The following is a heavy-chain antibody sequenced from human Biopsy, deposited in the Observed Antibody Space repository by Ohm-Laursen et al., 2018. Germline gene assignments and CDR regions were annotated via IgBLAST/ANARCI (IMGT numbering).Heavy chain of an antibody. CDR1: GFTFSDYY. CDR2: ISGSGTTI. D-gene: IGHD3-10*01. J-gene: IGHJ4*02. Sequence: SLRLSCSASGFTFSDYYMSWIRQAPGKGLEWLSYISGSGTTIFYADSVKGRFTVSRDNAKNSLYLQMNSLTVEDTAVYYCARDGAGSYHDYWGQGTSVTVSS. V-gene: IGHV3-11*01. CDR3: ARDGAGSYHDY.